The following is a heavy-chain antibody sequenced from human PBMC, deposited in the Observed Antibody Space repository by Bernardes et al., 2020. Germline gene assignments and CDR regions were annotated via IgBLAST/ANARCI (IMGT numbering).Heavy chain of an antibody. CDR2: ISSSSSTI. J-gene: IGHJ4*02. Sequence: GGCLRLSFAASGFTSSTYAMKWVRPAPGKGLEWVSYISSSSSTIYYADSVKGRFTISRDNAKKSLYLQMNGLRDEDTAVYYCARDHYGEAPQYYIDYWGQGTLVTVSS. CDR1: GFTSSTYA. V-gene: IGHV3-48*02. D-gene: IGHD3-10*01. CDR3: ARDHYGEAPQYYIDY.